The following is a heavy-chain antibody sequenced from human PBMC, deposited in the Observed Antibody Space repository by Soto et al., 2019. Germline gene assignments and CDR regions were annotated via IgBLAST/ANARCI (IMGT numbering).Heavy chain of an antibody. V-gene: IGHV3-74*01. CDR3: ARGRVSWDYYYYGMDV. CDR2: INSDGGST. D-gene: IGHD1-26*01. J-gene: IGHJ6*02. CDR1: GFTFSSYW. Sequence: PGGSLRLSCAASGFTFSSYWMHWVRQAPGKGLVWVSRINSDGGSTSYADSVKGRFTISRDNAKNTLYLQMNSLRAEDTAVYYCARGRVSWDYYYYGMDVWGQGTTVTVSS.